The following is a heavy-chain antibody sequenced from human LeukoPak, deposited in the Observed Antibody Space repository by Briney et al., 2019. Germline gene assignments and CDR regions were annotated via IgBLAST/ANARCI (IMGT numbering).Heavy chain of an antibody. CDR2: IYYSGST. Sequence: SETLSLTCTVSGGSISSYYWSWLRQPPGKGLEWIGYIYYSGSTNYNPSLKSRVTISVDTSKNKFSLKLSSVTAADTAVYYCARVRYYYDSSGFGLRNWGQGTLVTVSS. CDR3: ARVRYYYDSSGFGLRN. D-gene: IGHD3-22*01. V-gene: IGHV4-59*01. J-gene: IGHJ4*02. CDR1: GGSISSYY.